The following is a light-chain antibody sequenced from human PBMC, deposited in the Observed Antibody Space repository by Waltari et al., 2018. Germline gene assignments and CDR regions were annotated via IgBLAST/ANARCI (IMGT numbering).Light chain of an antibody. CDR3: QAWDNSNVI. V-gene: IGLV3-1*01. J-gene: IGLJ2*01. CDR2: CDN. Sequence: SYELTQPPSVSVSPGQTATITCSGHVLGDNSASWYQQKSGQSPVLVIYCDNQRPSGIPERFSGSRSGNTATLTVSGTQGMDEADYYCQAWDNSNVIFGGGTKLTVL. CDR1: VLGDNS.